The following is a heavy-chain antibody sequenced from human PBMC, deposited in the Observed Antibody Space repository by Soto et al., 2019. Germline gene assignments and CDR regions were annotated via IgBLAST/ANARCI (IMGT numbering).Heavy chain of an antibody. CDR1: GYTFTSYG. V-gene: IGHV1-18*04. CDR3: ARFGVVRGVINYYGMDV. D-gene: IGHD3-10*01. Sequence: ASVKVSCKASGYTFTSYGISWVRQAPGQGLELMGWISAYNGNTNYAQKLQGRVTMTTDTSTSTAYMELRSLRSDDTAVYYCARFGVVRGVINYYGMDVWGQGTTVTVYS. J-gene: IGHJ6*02. CDR2: ISAYNGNT.